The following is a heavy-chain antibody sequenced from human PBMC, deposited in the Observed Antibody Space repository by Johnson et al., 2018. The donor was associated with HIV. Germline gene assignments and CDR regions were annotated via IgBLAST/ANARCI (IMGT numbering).Heavy chain of an antibody. J-gene: IGHJ3*02. CDR2: IISDGSCT. Sequence: VQLVESGGGLVQPGGSLRLSCAASGFTFSSYWMHWVHQAPGKGLVWVSRIISDGSCTVSADSVKGRFTISRDNAKNTLYLQMNSLRAEDTAVYYCAKVSWEARLGDPFDIWGQGTMVTVSS. D-gene: IGHD1-26*01. CDR1: GFTFSSYW. CDR3: AKVSWEARLGDPFDI. V-gene: IGHV3-74*02.